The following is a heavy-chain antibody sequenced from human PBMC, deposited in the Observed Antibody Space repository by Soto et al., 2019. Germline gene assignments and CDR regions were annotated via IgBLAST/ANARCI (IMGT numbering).Heavy chain of an antibody. J-gene: IGHJ6*02. V-gene: IGHV3-30*18. Sequence: GGSLRLSCAASGFTFSNYGMHWVRQAPGKGLEWVAFISDDGSNKYYADSMKGRFTMSRDNSKSTLYLQMNSLRVEDTAVYYCTKRRNVLRFFEWSSGMEVWGQGTTVTVSS. D-gene: IGHD3-3*01. CDR2: ISDDGSNK. CDR1: GFTFSNYG. CDR3: TKRRNVLRFFEWSSGMEV.